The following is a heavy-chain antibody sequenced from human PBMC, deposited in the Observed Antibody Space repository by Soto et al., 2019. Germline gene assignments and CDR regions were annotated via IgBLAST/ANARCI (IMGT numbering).Heavy chain of an antibody. D-gene: IGHD4-17*01. CDR2: IYYSGST. J-gene: IGHJ4*02. V-gene: IGHV4-31*03. Sequence: PSETLSLTCTVSGGSISSGGYYWSWIRQHPGKGLEWIGYIYYSGSTYYNPSLKSRATISVDHSKNQFFLTLRSVTAADTAVHYCARDYGDYSFFFDYWGQGALVTVS. CDR1: GGSISSGGYY. CDR3: ARDYGDYSFFFDY.